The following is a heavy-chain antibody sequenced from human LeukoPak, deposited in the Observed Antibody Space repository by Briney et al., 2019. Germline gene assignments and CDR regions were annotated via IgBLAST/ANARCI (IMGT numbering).Heavy chain of an antibody. CDR1: GFWFTSYW. CDR2: INQVGSEK. V-gene: IGHV3-7*01. CDR3: ARDGHPFDS. Sequence: GGSLRLSCAASGFWFTSYWMSWVRQAPGKGLGWVATINQVGSEKNYGDSVKGRFTISRDNAKISLYLQMSSLRAEDTAMYFCARDGHPFDSWGQGTLVTVSS. J-gene: IGHJ4*02.